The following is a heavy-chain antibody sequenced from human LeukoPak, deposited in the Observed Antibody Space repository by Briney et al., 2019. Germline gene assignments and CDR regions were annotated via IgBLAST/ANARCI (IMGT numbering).Heavy chain of an antibody. CDR3: ARQTTTVTQFDY. Sequence: GGSLRLSCAASGFTFSSYDVNWIRQAPGKGLEWVSHISRSGTIYYADSVKGRFTISRDNAKNSLYLQMNSMRAEDTAVYFCARQTTTVTQFDYWGQGTLVTVSS. CDR1: GFTFSSYD. J-gene: IGHJ4*02. V-gene: IGHV3-48*03. CDR2: ISRSGTI. D-gene: IGHD4-17*01.